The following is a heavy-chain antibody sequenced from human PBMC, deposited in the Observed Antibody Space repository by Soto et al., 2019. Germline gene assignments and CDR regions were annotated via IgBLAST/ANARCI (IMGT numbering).Heavy chain of an antibody. Sequence: DVQLLESGGGLVQPEGSLRLSCAASGFTFSSYAMGWVRQGPGKGLEWVAVVSIGGSTHYADSVRGRFTISRDNYKKTPSLQMNILTAEDTAVYFCAKRRGAGGHFDYWGQGALVTVSS. CDR2: VSIGGST. D-gene: IGHD2-15*01. CDR1: GFTFSSYA. J-gene: IGHJ4*02. CDR3: AKRRGAGGHFDY. V-gene: IGHV3-23*01.